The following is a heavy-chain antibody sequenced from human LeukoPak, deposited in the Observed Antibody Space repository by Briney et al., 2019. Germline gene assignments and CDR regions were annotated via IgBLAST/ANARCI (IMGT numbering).Heavy chain of an antibody. CDR1: GFTLSSYS. D-gene: IGHD6-13*01. J-gene: IGHJ4*02. CDR2: ISSSSSYI. Sequence: GGSLRLSCAASGFTLSSYSMNWVRQAPGKGLVWVSSISSSSSYIYYADSVKGRFTICRDNAKNSVYLQMNSLRAEDTAVYYCARDLIAAAQVAFDYWGQGTLVTVSS. CDR3: ARDLIAAAQVAFDY. V-gene: IGHV3-21*01.